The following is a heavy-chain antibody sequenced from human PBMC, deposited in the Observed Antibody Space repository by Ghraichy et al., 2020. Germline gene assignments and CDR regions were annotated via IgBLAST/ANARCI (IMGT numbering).Heavy chain of an antibody. CDR1: GFTLSSYW. V-gene: IGHV3-74*01. D-gene: IGHD6-13*01. Sequence: GGSLRLSCAASGFTLSSYWIHWVRQAPGKGLVWVSRINSDGSSTSYADSVRGRFTISRDNVKNTLHLQMNSLRAEDTAVYYCARGSRSWDAFDFWGQGTMVIVSS. CDR2: INSDGSST. J-gene: IGHJ3*01. CDR3: ARGSRSWDAFDF.